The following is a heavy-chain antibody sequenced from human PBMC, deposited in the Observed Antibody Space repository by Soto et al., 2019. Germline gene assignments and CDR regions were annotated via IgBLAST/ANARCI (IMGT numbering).Heavy chain of an antibody. Sequence: QVQLVESGGGVVQPGRSLRLSCAASGFTFSSYGMHWVRQAPGKGLEWVAVIWYDGSNKYYADSVKGRFTISRDNSKNTLYLQMNSLRAEDTAVYYCAREGYCSGSNNSEIYYYYYMDVWGKGTTVTVSS. CDR3: AREGYCSGSNNSEIYYYYYMDV. J-gene: IGHJ6*03. D-gene: IGHD3-10*01. CDR1: GFTFSSYG. V-gene: IGHV3-33*01. CDR2: IWYDGSNK.